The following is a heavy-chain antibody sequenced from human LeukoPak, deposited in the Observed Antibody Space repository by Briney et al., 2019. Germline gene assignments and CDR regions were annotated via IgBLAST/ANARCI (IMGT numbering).Heavy chain of an antibody. CDR2: IDPSDSYT. D-gene: IGHD2-15*01. CDR1: GYSFTSYW. V-gene: IGHV5-10-1*01. Sequence: GESLKISCKGSGYSFTSYWISWVRQIPGKGLEWMGRIDPSDSYTNYSPSFQGHVTISADKSISTAYLQWSSLKASDTAMYYCARATVSKYCSGGSCYQGPFDYWGQGTLVTVSS. CDR3: ARATVSKYCSGGSCYQGPFDY. J-gene: IGHJ4*02.